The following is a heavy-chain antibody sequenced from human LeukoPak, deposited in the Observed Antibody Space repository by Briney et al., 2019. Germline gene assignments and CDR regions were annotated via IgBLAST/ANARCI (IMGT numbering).Heavy chain of an antibody. CDR3: ARDLMPRLVVPAVSFDY. CDR2: INPNSGGT. Sequence: ASVKVSCKASGYTFTGYYMHWVRQAPGQGLEWMGWINPNSGGTNYAQKFQGRVTMTRDTSISTAYMELSRLRSDDTAVYYCARDLMPRLVVPAVSFDYWGQGTLVTVSS. CDR1: GYTFTGYY. V-gene: IGHV1-2*02. D-gene: IGHD2-2*01. J-gene: IGHJ4*02.